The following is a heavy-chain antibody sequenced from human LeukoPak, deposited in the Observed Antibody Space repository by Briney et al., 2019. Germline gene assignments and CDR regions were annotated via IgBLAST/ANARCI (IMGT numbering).Heavy chain of an antibody. CDR2: IYTSGST. Sequence: SETLSLTCTVSGGSISSYYWSWIRQPAGKGLEWIGRIYTSGSTNYNPSLKSRVTMSVGTSKNQFSLKLSSVTAADTAVYYCARQPLLLWFGGWFDPWGQGTLVTVSS. J-gene: IGHJ5*02. CDR1: GGSISSYY. V-gene: IGHV4-4*07. D-gene: IGHD3-10*01. CDR3: ARQPLLLWFGGWFDP.